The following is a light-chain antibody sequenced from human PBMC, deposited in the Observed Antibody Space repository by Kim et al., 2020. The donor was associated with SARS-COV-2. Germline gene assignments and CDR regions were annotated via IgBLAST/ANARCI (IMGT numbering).Light chain of an antibody. CDR3: ASWDDSLSGWV. J-gene: IGLJ3*02. Sequence: GQRVTISCSGSSSDIGSNTVTWYQQFPGTTPKLLIYSNVQRPSGVPDRFSGSKSGTSASLAISGLQSEDEADYYCASWDDSLSGWVFGGVTQLTVL. CDR1: SSDIGSNT. CDR2: SNV. V-gene: IGLV1-44*01.